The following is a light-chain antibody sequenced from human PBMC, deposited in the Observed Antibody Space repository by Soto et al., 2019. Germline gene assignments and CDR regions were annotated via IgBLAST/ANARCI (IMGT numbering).Light chain of an antibody. CDR2: AAS. Sequence: AIQMTQSPSSLSASVGDRVTITCRASQDIRNELAWYQQKPGKGPNLLIYAASTSHTGVPSRFCGSGSGTDFTLTISSLLPEDYATYYCLQDYNYPRTFGQGTMVEIK. CDR3: LQDYNYPRT. J-gene: IGKJ1*01. CDR1: QDIRNE. V-gene: IGKV1-6*01.